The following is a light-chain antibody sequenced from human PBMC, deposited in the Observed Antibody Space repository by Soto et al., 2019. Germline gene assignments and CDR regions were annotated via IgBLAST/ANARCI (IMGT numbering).Light chain of an antibody. Sequence: EIVMTQSPATLSVSPGERATLSCRASQSVSSNLAWYQQRPGQAPRLLIYGASTRATGIPARFSGSESGTEFTLTISSLQSEDFAVYYCLQYNTWPRTFGQGTKVDIK. V-gene: IGKV3-15*01. CDR1: QSVSSN. CDR3: LQYNTWPRT. J-gene: IGKJ1*01. CDR2: GAS.